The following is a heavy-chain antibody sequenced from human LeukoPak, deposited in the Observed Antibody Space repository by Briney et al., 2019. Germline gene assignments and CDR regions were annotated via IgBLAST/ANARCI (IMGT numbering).Heavy chain of an antibody. D-gene: IGHD2-21*01. CDR3: ARDYVPYCGGDCYPLSS. CDR1: GYSISSGYY. Sequence: PSETPSLTCTVSGYSISSGYYWGWIRQPPGKGLEWIGSIYHSGSTYYNPSLKSRVTISVDTSKNQFSLKLSSVTAADTAVYYCARDYVPYCGGDCYPLSSWGQGTLVTVSS. CDR2: IYHSGST. V-gene: IGHV4-38-2*02. J-gene: IGHJ4*02.